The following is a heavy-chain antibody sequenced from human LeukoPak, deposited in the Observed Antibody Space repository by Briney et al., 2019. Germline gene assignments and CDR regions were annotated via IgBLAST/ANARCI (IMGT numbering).Heavy chain of an antibody. J-gene: IGHJ4*02. CDR3: ATQTYYYDSSHFDY. Sequence: SVKVSCKASGFTFTSSAMQWVRQARGQPLEWIGWIVVGSGNTNYAQKFQERVTITRDMSTSTAYMELSSLRSEDTAVYYCATQTYYYDSSHFDYWGQGTLVTVSS. V-gene: IGHV1-58*02. CDR1: GFTFTSSA. D-gene: IGHD3-22*01. CDR2: IVVGSGNT.